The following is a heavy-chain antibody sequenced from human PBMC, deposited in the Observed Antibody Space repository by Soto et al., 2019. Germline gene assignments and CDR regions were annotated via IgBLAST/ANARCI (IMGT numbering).Heavy chain of an antibody. V-gene: IGHV4-39*01. CDR3: ASYHGSESFYYNGIDY. Sequence: LSLTCAVSGDSISSSRYYWGWIRQPPGKGLEWIASIYFSGSAYYNPSLKGRVTISIDTSKSQFSLRLNSVTAADTAVYYCASYHGSESFYYNGIDYWGQGTLVTVSS. J-gene: IGHJ4*02. CDR1: GDSISSSRYY. CDR2: IYFSGSA. D-gene: IGHD3-10*01.